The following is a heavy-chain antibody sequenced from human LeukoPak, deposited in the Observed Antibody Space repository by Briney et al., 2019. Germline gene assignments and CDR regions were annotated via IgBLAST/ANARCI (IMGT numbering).Heavy chain of an antibody. CDR3: ARGRGYCSSTSCWSYFDY. CDR1: GGSFSGYY. CDR2: INHSGST. D-gene: IGHD2-2*01. J-gene: IGHJ4*02. Sequence: SETLSLTCAVYGGSFSGYYWSWIRQPPGKGLEWIGEINHSGSTNYNPSLKSRVTISVDTSKNQFSLKLSSVTAADTAVYYCARGRGYCSSTSCWSYFDYWGQGTLVTVSS. V-gene: IGHV4-34*01.